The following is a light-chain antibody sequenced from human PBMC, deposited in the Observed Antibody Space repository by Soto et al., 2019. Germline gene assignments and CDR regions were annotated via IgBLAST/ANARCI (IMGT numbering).Light chain of an antibody. V-gene: IGLV2-14*03. J-gene: IGLJ1*01. CDR3: SSFTGTNYV. CDR1: ISDGGGNKF. Sequence: QSVLTQPASVSGSPGQSITISCTGTISDGGGNKFVSWYQQYPGKAPKLMICDVSNRPSGVSNRFSGSKSGNTASLTISGLQAEDEADYYCSSFTGTNYVFGTGTKVTVL. CDR2: DVS.